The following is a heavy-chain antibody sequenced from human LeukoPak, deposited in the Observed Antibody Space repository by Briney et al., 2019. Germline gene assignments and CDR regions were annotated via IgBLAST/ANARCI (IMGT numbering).Heavy chain of an antibody. D-gene: IGHD5-24*01. CDR1: GGSCSDYY. V-gene: IGHV4-34*01. J-gene: IGHJ4*02. CDR2: IHPYGTF. Sequence: WETLSLTSAVYGGSCSDYYCSWIRQPPGKGLEWIGEIHPYGTFYYNSSLKSRLTISIDTSKSQFSLRLTSVTAADTAFYYCARGRDRSKAGDHWGQGTLVTVSS. CDR3: ARGRDRSKAGDH.